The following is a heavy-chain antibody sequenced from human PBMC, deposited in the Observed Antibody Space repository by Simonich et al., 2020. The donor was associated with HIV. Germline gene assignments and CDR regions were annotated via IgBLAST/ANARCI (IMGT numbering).Heavy chain of an antibody. CDR1: RYTFTGYY. D-gene: IGHD3-22*01. Sequence: QVQLVQSGAEVKKPGASVKVSCKASRYTFTGYYIHWVRQDPGHGLGWLACANPNSGGTNYAQKCQGRVTMTRDTSISAAYMELSRLRSDDTAVYYCARAPIDYFDTSGYLGGYMDVWGKGTTVTVSS. CDR2: ANPNSGGT. V-gene: IGHV1-2*02. CDR3: ARAPIDYFDTSGYLGGYMDV. J-gene: IGHJ6*03.